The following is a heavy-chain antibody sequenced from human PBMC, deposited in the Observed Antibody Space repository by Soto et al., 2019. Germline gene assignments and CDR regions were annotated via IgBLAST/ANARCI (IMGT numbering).Heavy chain of an antibody. J-gene: IGHJ4*02. CDR3: VRYHAPGSYQVY. CDR1: GFSISNYW. Sequence: EVQLVESGGGLVQPGGSLRLSCAASGFSISNYWMNWVRQAPGKGPEWVANIKEDGSEKYYVDSVKGRFTISSDNAKNSLYLQRNIRRAEDTAVYSCVRYHAPGSYQVYWGQGTLVTVSS. CDR2: IKEDGSEK. V-gene: IGHV3-7*01. D-gene: IGHD3-10*01.